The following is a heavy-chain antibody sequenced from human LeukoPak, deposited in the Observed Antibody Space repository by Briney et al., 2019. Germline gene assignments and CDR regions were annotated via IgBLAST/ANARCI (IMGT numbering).Heavy chain of an antibody. CDR1: GFTFSDYT. J-gene: IGHJ3*02. CDR3: AKGGYYDLDAFDI. Sequence: GGSLRLSCAASGFTFSDYTMNWVRQAPGKGLEWVSSINWNGGSTGYADSVKGRFTISRDNAKNSLYLQMNSLRAEDTALYYCAKGGYYDLDAFDIWGQGTMVTVSS. D-gene: IGHD1-26*01. CDR2: INWNGGST. V-gene: IGHV3-20*04.